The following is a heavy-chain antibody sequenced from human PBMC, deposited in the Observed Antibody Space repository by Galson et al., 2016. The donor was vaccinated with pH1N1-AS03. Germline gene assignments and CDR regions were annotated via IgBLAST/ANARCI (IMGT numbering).Heavy chain of an antibody. CDR1: RGSFGGAY. D-gene: IGHD2-2*01. V-gene: IGHV4-34*12. Sequence: ETLSLTCTVSRGSFGGAYWTWIRQPPGKGLEWIGEIIIGRGLPPTYTPSLKRRVTISIDTSRGELSLKLRSVTAADTGVYYCARRPAGIDSWGQGSQVTVSS. CDR3: ARRPAGIDS. J-gene: IGHJ5*01. CDR2: IIIGRGLPP.